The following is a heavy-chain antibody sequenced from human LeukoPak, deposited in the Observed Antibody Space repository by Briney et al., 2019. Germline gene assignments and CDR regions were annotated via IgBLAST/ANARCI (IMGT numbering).Heavy chain of an antibody. CDR2: IYSGGST. CDR3: ARQYYDFWSGYYFDY. J-gene: IGHJ4*02. D-gene: IGHD3-3*01. V-gene: IGHV3-66*04. Sequence: GGSLRLSCAASGLTFNNYVLSWVRQAPGKGLEWVSVIYSGGSTYYADSVKGRFTISRDNSKNTLYLQMNSLRAEDTAVYYCARQYYDFWSGYYFDYWGQGTLVTVSS. CDR1: GLTFNNYV.